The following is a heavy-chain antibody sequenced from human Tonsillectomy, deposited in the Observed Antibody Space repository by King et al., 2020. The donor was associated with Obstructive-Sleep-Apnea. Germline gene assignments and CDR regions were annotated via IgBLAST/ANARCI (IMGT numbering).Heavy chain of an antibody. D-gene: IGHD3-22*01. Sequence: VQLQESGPGLVKPSETLSLTCTVSGGSISSYYWSWVRQPPGKGLEWIRYISYSGSTNYNPSLKSRVTISVDTSKNPFSLKLSSVTAADTAVYYCARSLDSSGYYYTNYWGQGTLVTVSS. V-gene: IGHV4-59*08. CDR3: ARSLDSSGYYYTNY. CDR2: ISYSGST. J-gene: IGHJ4*02. CDR1: GGSISSYY.